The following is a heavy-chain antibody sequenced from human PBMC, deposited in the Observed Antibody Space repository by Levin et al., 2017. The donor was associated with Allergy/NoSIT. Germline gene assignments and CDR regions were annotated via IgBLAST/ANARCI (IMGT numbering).Heavy chain of an antibody. CDR1: GFSFRSSV. CDR2: ISYDGKTK. V-gene: IGHV3-30*03. CDR3: GRGSSVVVATTYSWFDS. D-gene: IGHD2-15*01. J-gene: IGHJ5*01. Sequence: GGSLRLSCAASGFSFRSSVMHWVRQAPDKGLEWVALISYDGKTKYYTESVKGRFTISRDNSKNTLFLQMNSLRPEDTALYYCGRGSSVVVATTYSWFDSWGQGTRVTVSS.